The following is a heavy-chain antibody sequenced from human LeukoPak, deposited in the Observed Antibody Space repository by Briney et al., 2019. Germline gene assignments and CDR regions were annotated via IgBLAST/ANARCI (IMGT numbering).Heavy chain of an antibody. CDR1: GGSISSSSYY. J-gene: IGHJ6*03. Sequence: SETLSLTCTVSGGSISSSSYYWGWIRQPPGKGLEWIGSIYYSGSTYYNPSLKSRVTISVDTSKNQFSLKLSSVTAADTAVYYCARGGGGNSVFYYYYMDVWGKGTTVTVSS. D-gene: IGHD4-23*01. CDR2: IYYSGST. V-gene: IGHV4-39*07. CDR3: ARGGGGNSVFYYYYMDV.